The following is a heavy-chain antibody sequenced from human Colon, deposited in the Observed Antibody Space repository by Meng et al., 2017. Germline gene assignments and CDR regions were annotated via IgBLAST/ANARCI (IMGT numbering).Heavy chain of an antibody. Sequence: SEPLSLTCTVSGGSISSSSYYWCWIRQPPGKGLEWIGSIYYSGSTYYNPSLKSRVTISVDTSKNQFSLKLSSVTAADTAVYYCARHQQWLDGWFDPWGQGTLVTVSS. D-gene: IGHD6-19*01. CDR2: IYYSGST. J-gene: IGHJ5*02. CDR3: ARHQQWLDGWFDP. CDR1: GGSISSSSYY. V-gene: IGHV4-39*07.